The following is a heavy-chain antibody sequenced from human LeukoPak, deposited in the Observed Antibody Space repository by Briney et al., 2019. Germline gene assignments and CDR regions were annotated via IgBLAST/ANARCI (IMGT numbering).Heavy chain of an antibody. J-gene: IGHJ6*03. Sequence: GGSLRLACTASGFTFSGYAMAWVRQAPGKGLEWVSAISGSGGSTYYADSVKGRFTISRDNSKNTLYLQLHSLRAEDTAMYYCAKNGTGDYFYFYYYMDVWGQGTTVTV. CDR2: ISGSGGST. CDR1: GFTFSGYA. CDR3: AKNGTGDYFYFYYYMDV. D-gene: IGHD4-17*01. V-gene: IGHV3-23*01.